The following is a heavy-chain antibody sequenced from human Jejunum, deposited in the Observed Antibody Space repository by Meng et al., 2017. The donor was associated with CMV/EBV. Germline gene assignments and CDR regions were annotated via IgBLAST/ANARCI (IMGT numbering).Heavy chain of an antibody. V-gene: IGHV3-7*01. J-gene: IGHJ6*02. CDR1: NFTTYW. CDR2: INKEGHEK. CDR3: ARISKYSYGVYGMDV. D-gene: IGHD5-18*01. Sequence: NFTTYWMDWVRQDPGKGLEWVANINKEGHEKYDMDYVQGRFNVSRDNPKNSLYLDMNSLGAEDTAIYYCARISKYSYGVYGMDVWGQGTTVTVSS.